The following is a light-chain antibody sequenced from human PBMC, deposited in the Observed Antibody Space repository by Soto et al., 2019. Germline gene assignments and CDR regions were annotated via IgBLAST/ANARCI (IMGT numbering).Light chain of an antibody. V-gene: IGLV2-14*01. Sequence: QSVLTQPASVSGSPGQSITISCTGTSRDIGASNYVSWYQQHPGKAPKVMIYEVNNRPPGVSNRFSGSKSGNTASLTISGLQPEDEGDYYCSSYPDKSVTLYVFGPGTKVTVL. CDR3: SSYPDKSVTLYV. J-gene: IGLJ1*01. CDR2: EVN. CDR1: SRDIGASNY.